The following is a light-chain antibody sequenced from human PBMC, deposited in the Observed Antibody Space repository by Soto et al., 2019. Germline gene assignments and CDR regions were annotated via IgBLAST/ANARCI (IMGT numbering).Light chain of an antibody. J-gene: IGLJ1*01. Sequence: QSVLTQPPSVSAAPGQKVTISCSGSSSNIGNNYVSWYQQVSGTAPKLLIYDNNKRPSGIPDRFSGSKSGTSATLGITGLQTGDEADYYCGTWDSSLSVHVFGTGTKVTVL. V-gene: IGLV1-51*01. CDR3: GTWDSSLSVHV. CDR1: SSNIGNNY. CDR2: DNN.